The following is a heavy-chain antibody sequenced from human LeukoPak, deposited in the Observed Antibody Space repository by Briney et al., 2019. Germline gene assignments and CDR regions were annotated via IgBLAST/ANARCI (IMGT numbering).Heavy chain of an antibody. D-gene: IGHD3-22*01. Sequence: PSETLSLTCAVYGGSFGGYYWSWIRQPPGKGLEWIGEINHSGSTNYNSSLKSRVTISVDTSKNQFSLKLSSVTAADTAVYYCASRPYYYDSSGYSVGYWGQGTLVTVSS. CDR2: INHSGST. V-gene: IGHV4-34*01. CDR3: ASRPYYYDSSGYSVGY. J-gene: IGHJ4*02. CDR1: GGSFGGYY.